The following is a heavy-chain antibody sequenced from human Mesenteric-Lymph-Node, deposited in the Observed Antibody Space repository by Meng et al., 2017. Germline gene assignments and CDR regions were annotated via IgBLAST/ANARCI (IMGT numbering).Heavy chain of an antibody. CDR3: ARNNDWAFEY. D-gene: IGHD3-9*01. CDR1: GFTFDDYG. V-gene: IGHV3-20*04. Sequence: GESLKISCAASGFTFDDYGMSWVRQAPGKGLEWVSGINWNGGSTGYADSVKGRFTISRDNAKNSLYLQMNSLRAEDTSVYFCARNNDWAFEYWGQGTLVTVSS. CDR2: INWNGGST. J-gene: IGHJ4*02.